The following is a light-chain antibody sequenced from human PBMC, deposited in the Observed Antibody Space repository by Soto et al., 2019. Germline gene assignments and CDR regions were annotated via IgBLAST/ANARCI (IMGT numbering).Light chain of an antibody. CDR1: QNINNN. J-gene: IGKJ4*01. Sequence: EIVMTQSPATLSVSPGERATLSCRASQNINNNLAWYQQKPGQVPRLLIYHASTGATGIPARFSGSGSGTELTHTISSVQSEDFAVYYCQQYNNGPLTFGGGTKVEIK. CDR2: HAS. V-gene: IGKV3-15*01. CDR3: QQYNNGPLT.